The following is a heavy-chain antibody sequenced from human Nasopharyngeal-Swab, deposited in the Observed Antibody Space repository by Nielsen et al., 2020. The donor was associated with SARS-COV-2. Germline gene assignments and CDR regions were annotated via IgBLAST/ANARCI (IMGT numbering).Heavy chain of an antibody. CDR2: ISYDGSNK. CDR3: AKNGGTAMVIVGYFDL. J-gene: IGHJ2*01. CDR1: GFTFSSYG. V-gene: IGHV3-30*18. Sequence: GGSLRLSCAASGFTFSSYGMHWVRQAPGKGLEWVAVISYDGSNKYYADSVKGRFTISRDNSKNTLYLQMSSLRAEDTAVYYCAKNGGTAMVIVGYFDLWGRGTLVTVSS. D-gene: IGHD5-18*01.